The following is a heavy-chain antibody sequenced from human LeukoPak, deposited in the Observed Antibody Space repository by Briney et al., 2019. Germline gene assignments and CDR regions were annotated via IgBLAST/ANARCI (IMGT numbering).Heavy chain of an antibody. J-gene: IGHJ4*02. Sequence: PSETLSLTRAVYGGSFSGYYWSWIRQPPGKGLEWIGEINHSGSTNYNPSLKSRVTISVDTSKNQFSLKLSSVTAADTAVYYCARPGPGRSFDYWGQGTLVTVSS. CDR3: ARPGPGRSFDY. V-gene: IGHV4-34*01. CDR2: INHSGST. CDR1: GGSFSGYY. D-gene: IGHD1-26*01.